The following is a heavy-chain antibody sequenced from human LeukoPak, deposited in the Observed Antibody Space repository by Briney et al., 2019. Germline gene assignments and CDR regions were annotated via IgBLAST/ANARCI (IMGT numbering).Heavy chain of an antibody. Sequence: PSETLSHTCTVSGGSISSYYWSWIRQPPGKGLEWIGYIYYSGSTNYNPSLKSRVTISVDTSKNQFSLKLSSVTAVDTAVYYCARAWYYDSSGYYFGPNWFDPWGQGTLVTVSS. J-gene: IGHJ5*02. D-gene: IGHD3-22*01. CDR2: IYYSGST. V-gene: IGHV4-59*01. CDR3: ARAWYYDSSGYYFGPNWFDP. CDR1: GGSISSYY.